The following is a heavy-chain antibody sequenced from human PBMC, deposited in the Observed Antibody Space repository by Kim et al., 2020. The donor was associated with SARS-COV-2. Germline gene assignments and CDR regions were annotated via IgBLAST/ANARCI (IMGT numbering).Heavy chain of an antibody. J-gene: IGHJ4*02. Sequence: GGSLRLSCAASGFSFSGSAMLWVRQASGKGLEWVGRIGSKATSYATAYGASVKGRFTISRDDSKNTAYLQMNSLKTEDTAVYYCTRRHCSGASCYSDYWGQGTLVTVSS. CDR3: TRRHCSGASCYSDY. CDR1: GFSFSGSA. V-gene: IGHV3-73*01. D-gene: IGHD2-15*01. CDR2: IGSKATSYAT.